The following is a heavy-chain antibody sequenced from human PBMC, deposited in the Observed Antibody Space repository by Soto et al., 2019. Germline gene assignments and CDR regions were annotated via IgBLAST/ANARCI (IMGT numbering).Heavy chain of an antibody. J-gene: IGHJ4*02. D-gene: IGHD2-8*01. V-gene: IGHV3-23*01. CDR3: AKNGLDNSPSAIDS. CDR1: GFTFRNNV. CDR2: ITGSGRDT. Sequence: PGASLRLSCSASGFTFRNNVLSWFRHARGKGLDWVSGITGSGRDTYYADSVKGRFTISRDNSKNMVFLQMNSLRAEDTALYYCAKNGLDNSPSAIDSWGPGTLVTVSS.